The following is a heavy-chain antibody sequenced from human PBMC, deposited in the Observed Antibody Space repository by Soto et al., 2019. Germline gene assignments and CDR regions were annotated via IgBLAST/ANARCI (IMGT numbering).Heavy chain of an antibody. V-gene: IGHV4-61*01. D-gene: IGHD3-22*01. CDR1: GGSVSSGSYY. J-gene: IGHJ4*02. Sequence: QVQLQESGPGLVKPSETLSLTCTVSGGSVSSGSYYWSWIRQPPGKGLEWIGYIYYSGSTNYNPSSTRLVALSVDTSTYPFSLKLSSVTAADAAVYYCASSGYYYDRSGYYVPDYWGQGTLVTVSS. CDR2: IYYSGST. CDR3: ASSGYYYDRSGYYVPDY.